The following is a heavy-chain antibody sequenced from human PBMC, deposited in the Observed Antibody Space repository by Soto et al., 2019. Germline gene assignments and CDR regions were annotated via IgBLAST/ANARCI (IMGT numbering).Heavy chain of an antibody. CDR2: INHSGST. CDR3: ARVFRGGIAVAGTVDY. J-gene: IGHJ4*02. V-gene: IGHV4-34*01. CDR1: GGSFSGYY. Sequence: SETLSLTCAVYGGSFSGYYWSWIRQPPGKGLEWIGEINHSGSTNYNPSLKSRVTISVDTSKNQFSLKLSSVTAADTAVYYCARVFRGGIAVAGTVDYWGQGTLVTVSS. D-gene: IGHD6-19*01.